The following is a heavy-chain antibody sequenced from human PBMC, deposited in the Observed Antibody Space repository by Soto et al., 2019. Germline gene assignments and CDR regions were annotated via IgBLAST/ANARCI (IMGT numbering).Heavy chain of an antibody. J-gene: IGHJ4*02. Sequence: QVQLQESGPGLVKPSQTLSLTCTVSGDSINNAAYYWSWIRQHPARGLECIGYIYYSGITYYSPSFKSRLSMSVDTSENQSSLKLTSVTAADTAVYYCARFSAELSFLNWGQGTLVTVSS. CDR3: ARFSAELSFLN. D-gene: IGHD3-16*02. CDR1: GDSINNAAYY. V-gene: IGHV4-31*03. CDR2: IYYSGIT.